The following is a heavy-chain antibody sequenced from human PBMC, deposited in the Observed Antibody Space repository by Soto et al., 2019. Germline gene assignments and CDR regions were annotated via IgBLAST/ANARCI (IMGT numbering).Heavy chain of an antibody. CDR3: ARKRWFDP. CDR1: GGSFSGYY. Sequence: LSATLSLTCAVYGGSFSGYYWSWIRQPPGKGLEWIGEINHSGSTNYNPSLKSRVTISVDTSKNQFSLKLSSVTAADTAVYYCARKRWFDPWGQGTLVTVSS. CDR2: INHSGST. V-gene: IGHV4-34*01. J-gene: IGHJ5*02.